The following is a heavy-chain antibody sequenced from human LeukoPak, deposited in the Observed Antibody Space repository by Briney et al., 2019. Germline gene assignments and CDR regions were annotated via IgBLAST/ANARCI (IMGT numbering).Heavy chain of an antibody. CDR3: ATAGYYLPDY. Sequence: PGGSLRLSCAASGFTFSTYSMNWVRQAPGKGLEWVSSISSSTSYIYYADSVKGRFTISRDSAKNSLYLQMNSLRAEDTAVYYCATAGYYLPDYWGQGTLVTVSS. CDR2: ISSSTSYI. V-gene: IGHV3-21*01. D-gene: IGHD3-22*01. CDR1: GFTFSTYS. J-gene: IGHJ4*02.